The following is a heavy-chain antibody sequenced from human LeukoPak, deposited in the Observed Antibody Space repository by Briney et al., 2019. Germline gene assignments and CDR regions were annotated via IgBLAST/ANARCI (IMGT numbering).Heavy chain of an antibody. CDR2: INPNSGGT. Sequence: GASVKVSCKASGYTFTGEYLHWVRQAPGQGLEWLGWINPNSGGTNYAQKFQGRVTMTRDTSINTAYMELSRLRSDDTAVYYCARGTYYYDSSGYYWDDYWGQGTLVTVSS. V-gene: IGHV1-2*02. CDR1: GYTFTGEY. J-gene: IGHJ4*02. D-gene: IGHD3-22*01. CDR3: ARGTYYYDSSGYYWDDY.